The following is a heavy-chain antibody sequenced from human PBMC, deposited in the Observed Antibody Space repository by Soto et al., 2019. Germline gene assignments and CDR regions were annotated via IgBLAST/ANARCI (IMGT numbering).Heavy chain of an antibody. Sequence: EVQLVESGGRLVQPGRSLRLSCVGTGLTFDDFAMHWVRQAPGKGLEWVSGITWNSRVLAYADSVKGRFTISRDNARNPLYLQMDSLRDEDTALYYCAKGRYDFWSPYYFDSWGQGTLVTVSS. D-gene: IGHD3-3*01. J-gene: IGHJ4*02. CDR3: AKGRYDFWSPYYFDS. CDR2: ITWNSRVL. CDR1: GLTFDDFA. V-gene: IGHV3-9*01.